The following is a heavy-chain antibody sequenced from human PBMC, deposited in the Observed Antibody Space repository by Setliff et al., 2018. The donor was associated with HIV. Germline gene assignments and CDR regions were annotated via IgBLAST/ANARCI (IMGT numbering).Heavy chain of an antibody. CDR2: IHYSGIT. Sequence: PSETLSLTCRVSEYSISSGFYWSWIRQPPGKGMEWIGSIHYSGITHYNPSLKSRLTMSVDTSKNQVSLKLTSVTAADTAVYYCARYKCINFACVGFDIWGQGTVVTVSS. D-gene: IGHD3-9*01. V-gene: IGHV4-38-2*01. CDR1: EYSISSGFY. CDR3: ARYKCINFACVGFDI. J-gene: IGHJ3*02.